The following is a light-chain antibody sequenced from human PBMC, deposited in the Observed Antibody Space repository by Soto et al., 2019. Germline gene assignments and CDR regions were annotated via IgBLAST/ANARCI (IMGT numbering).Light chain of an antibody. CDR1: QSVSSNY. Sequence: EIVLTQSPGTLSLSPGERATLSCRASQSVSSNYLAWYQQKPGQAPRLLIYGASSRATGIPDRFSGSGSGTYFTLTISLLEPEDFALYYCQQYGSSPLTFGQGTKVEIK. CDR3: QQYGSSPLT. V-gene: IGKV3-20*01. CDR2: GAS. J-gene: IGKJ1*01.